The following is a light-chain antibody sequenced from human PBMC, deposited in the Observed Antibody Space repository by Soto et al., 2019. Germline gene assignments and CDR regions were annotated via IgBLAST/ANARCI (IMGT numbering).Light chain of an antibody. CDR1: QGMSNY. J-gene: IGKJ3*01. CDR2: AAS. Sequence: DIQMTQSPSSLSASVGDRVTITCRASQGMSNYLAWYQQKPGKVPKLLIYAASTLQSGVPSRFSGSGSGTGFTLTISSLQPEDVATYYCKKYYSAPSTFGPGTKGDIK. CDR3: KKYYSAPST. V-gene: IGKV1-27*01.